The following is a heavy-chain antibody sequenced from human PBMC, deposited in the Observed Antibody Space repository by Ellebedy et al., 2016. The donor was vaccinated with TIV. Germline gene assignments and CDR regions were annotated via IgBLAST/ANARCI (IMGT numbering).Heavy chain of an antibody. V-gene: IGHV2-70*20. CDR2: INWNDEK. J-gene: IGHJ4*02. Sequence: SGPTLVXPTQTLTLTCTFSGFSLRTSGMCIGWVRQPPGKPLEWLAFINWNDEKYYSTSLRTRLTIYKDTSKDQVLLTVTNMDPVDTATYFCARFLYGDFVQYFDYWGQGALVTVSS. D-gene: IGHD4-17*01. CDR3: ARFLYGDFVQYFDY. CDR1: GFSLRTSGMC.